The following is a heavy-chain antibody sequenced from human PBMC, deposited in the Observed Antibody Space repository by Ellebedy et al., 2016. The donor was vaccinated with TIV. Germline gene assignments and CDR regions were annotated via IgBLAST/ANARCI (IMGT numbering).Heavy chain of an antibody. D-gene: IGHD1-26*01. CDR3: ARGSNGASDI. CDR1: GFTFSNHW. CDR2: IKQDGSEK. Sequence: GGSLRLXCAASGFTFSNHWMSWVRQAPGKGLEWVAAIKQDGSEKYYVDSVKGRFTISRDNAKNSLLLQMNSLRAEGTAVYFCARGSNGASDIWGQGTLVTVSS. J-gene: IGHJ3*02. V-gene: IGHV3-7*04.